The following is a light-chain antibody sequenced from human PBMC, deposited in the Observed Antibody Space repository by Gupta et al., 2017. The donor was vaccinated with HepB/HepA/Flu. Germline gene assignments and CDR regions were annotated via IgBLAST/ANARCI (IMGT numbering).Light chain of an antibody. CDR2: GAS. CDR1: QSIYTF. J-gene: IGKJ1*01. Sequence: DIQMTQSPSSLSASVGDRVTISCRAGQSIYTFLNWYQQKPGKAPKLLIYGASILQRGVPSRFSGGGAGTHFILTSSSLQPEDVATYYCQQNYGTPRTFGQGTKVDIK. CDR3: QQNYGTPRT. V-gene: IGKV1-39*01.